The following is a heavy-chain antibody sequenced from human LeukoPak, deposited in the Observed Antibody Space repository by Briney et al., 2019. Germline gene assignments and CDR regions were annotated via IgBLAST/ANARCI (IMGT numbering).Heavy chain of an antibody. D-gene: IGHD3-10*01. CDR2: IIPILGIA. V-gene: IGHV1-69*04. CDR1: GGTFSSYA. Sequence: SVKVSCKAPGGTFSSYAISWVRQAPGQGLEWMGRIIPILGIANYAQKFQGRVTITADKSTSTAYMELSSLRSEDTAVYYCARESRGMYYFDYWGQGTLVTVSS. CDR3: ARESRGMYYFDY. J-gene: IGHJ4*02.